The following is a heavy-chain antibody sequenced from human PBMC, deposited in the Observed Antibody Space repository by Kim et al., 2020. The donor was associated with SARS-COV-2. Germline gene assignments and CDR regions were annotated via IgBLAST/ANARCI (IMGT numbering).Heavy chain of an antibody. CDR3: ARTPRVRVDY. D-gene: IGHD3-10*01. CDR2: ST. Sequence: STNYNPSLKSRVTISVDTSKNQFSLKLSSVTAADTAVYYCARTPRVRVDYWGQGTLVTVSS. J-gene: IGHJ4*02. V-gene: IGHV4-34*01.